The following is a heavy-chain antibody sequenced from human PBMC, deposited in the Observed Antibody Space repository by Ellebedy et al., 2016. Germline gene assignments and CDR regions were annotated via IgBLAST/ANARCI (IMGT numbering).Heavy chain of an antibody. V-gene: IGHV4-34*01. CDR3: YGDYGLFDY. CDR1: GGSFSGYY. Sequence: SETLSLTXAVYGGSFSGYYWSWIRQPPGKGLEWIGEINHSGSTNYNPSLKSRVTISVDTSKNQFSLKLSSVTAADTAVYYCYGDYGLFDYWGQGTLVTVSS. D-gene: IGHD4-17*01. CDR2: INHSGST. J-gene: IGHJ4*02.